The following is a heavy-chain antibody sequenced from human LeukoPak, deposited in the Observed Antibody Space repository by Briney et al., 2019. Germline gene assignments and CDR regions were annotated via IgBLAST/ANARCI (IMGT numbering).Heavy chain of an antibody. V-gene: IGHV4-59*01. D-gene: IGHD2-2*01. CDR2: IYYSGST. J-gene: IGHJ5*02. Sequence: SGTLSLTCTVSGGSISNYYWSWIRQPPGKGLEWIGYIYYSGSTNYNPSLKSRVTISVDTSKNQFSLKLNSVTAADTAVYYCARTTEDCSSTSCYQYWFDPWGQGTLVTVSS. CDR3: ARTTEDCSSTSCYQYWFDP. CDR1: GGSISNYY.